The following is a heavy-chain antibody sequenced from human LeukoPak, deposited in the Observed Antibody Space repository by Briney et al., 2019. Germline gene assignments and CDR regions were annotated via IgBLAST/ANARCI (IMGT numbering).Heavy chain of an antibody. CDR1: GGSFSGYY. CDR3: ARSRYGSGSYFRVYYFDY. J-gene: IGHJ4*02. D-gene: IGHD1-26*01. Sequence: PSETLSLTCAVYGGSFSGYYWSWIRQPPGKGLEWIGEINHSGSTNYNPSLKSRVTISVDTSKNQFSLKLSSVTAADTAVYYCARSRYGSGSYFRVYYFDYWGQGTLVTVSS. CDR2: INHSGST. V-gene: IGHV4-34*01.